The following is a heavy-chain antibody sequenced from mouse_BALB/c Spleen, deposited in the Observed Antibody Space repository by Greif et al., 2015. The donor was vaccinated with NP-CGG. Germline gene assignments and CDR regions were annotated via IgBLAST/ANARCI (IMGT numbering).Heavy chain of an antibody. CDR3: ARWGGGYDPSFAY. CDR2: IDPANGNT. V-gene: IGHV14-3*02. Sequence: VQLKESGAELVKPGASVKLSCTASGFNIKDTYMHWVKQRPEQGLEWIGRIDPANGNTKYDPKFQGKATITADTSSNTAYLQLSSLTSEDNAVYYCARWGGGYDPSFAYWGQGTLVTVSA. D-gene: IGHD2-14*01. CDR1: GFNIKDTY. J-gene: IGHJ3*01.